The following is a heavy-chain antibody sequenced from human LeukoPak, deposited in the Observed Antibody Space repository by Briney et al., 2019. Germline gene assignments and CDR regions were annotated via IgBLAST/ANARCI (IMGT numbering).Heavy chain of an antibody. J-gene: IGHJ4*02. CDR2: ISGSGGST. D-gene: IGHD2-2*01. Sequence: GGSLRLSCAASGSTFSDFWMHWVRQAPGKGLEWVSAISGSGGSTYYADSVKGRFTISRDNSKNTLYLQMNSLRAEDTAVYYCAKDREIFDIVVVPAYDYWGQGTLVTVFS. CDR1: GSTFSDFW. V-gene: IGHV3-23*01. CDR3: AKDREIFDIVVVPAYDY.